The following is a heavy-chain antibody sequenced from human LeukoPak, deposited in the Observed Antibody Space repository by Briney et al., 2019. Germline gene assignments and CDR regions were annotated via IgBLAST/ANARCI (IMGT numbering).Heavy chain of an antibody. CDR2: ISSSSSYI. V-gene: IGHV3-21*01. CDR1: GFTFSSYS. Sequence: GGSLRLSCAASGFTFSSYSMNWVRQAPGKGLEWVSSISSSSSYIYYADSVKGRFTISRDNAKNSLYLQMNSLRAEDTAVYYCARWAAPDRYCSGGSCYLYYFDYWGQGTLVPVSS. J-gene: IGHJ4*02. D-gene: IGHD2-15*01. CDR3: ARWAAPDRYCSGGSCYLYYFDY.